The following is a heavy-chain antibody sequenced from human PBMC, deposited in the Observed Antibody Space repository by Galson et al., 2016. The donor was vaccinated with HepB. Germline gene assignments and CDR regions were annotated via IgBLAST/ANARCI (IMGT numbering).Heavy chain of an antibody. J-gene: IGHJ6*02. D-gene: IGHD3-22*01. V-gene: IGHV3-21*01. CDR2: IDSSVLYI. Sequence: SLRLSCAASGFTFRRSSMHWVRQAAGKGREWVSFIDSSVLYIHYAESVKGRFTISRDNAKNSLYLQMHRLRAEDTAVYYCARGVKSYDSSGYYGMDVWGQGTTVTVSS. CDR3: ARGVKSYDSSGYYGMDV. CDR1: GFTFRRSS.